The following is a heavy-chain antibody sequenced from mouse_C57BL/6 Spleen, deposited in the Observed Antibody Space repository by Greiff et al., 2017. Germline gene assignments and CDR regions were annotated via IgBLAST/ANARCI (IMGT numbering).Heavy chain of an antibody. J-gene: IGHJ4*01. CDR3: AAPYYSNLEYYAMDY. CDR1: GYTFTSYW. Sequence: QVQLQQSGTELVKPGASVKLSCKASGYTFTSYWMHWVKQRPGQGLEWIGNINPSNGGTNYNEKFKSKATLTVDKSSSTAYMQLSSLTSEDSAVYYCAAPYYSNLEYYAMDYWGQGTSVTVSS. V-gene: IGHV1-53*01. D-gene: IGHD2-5*01. CDR2: INPSNGGT.